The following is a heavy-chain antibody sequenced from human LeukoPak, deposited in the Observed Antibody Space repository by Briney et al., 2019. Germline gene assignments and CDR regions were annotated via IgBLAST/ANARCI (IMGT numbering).Heavy chain of an antibody. V-gene: IGHV3-21*01. CDR3: ARDLLLWFGELSGDSDY. D-gene: IGHD3-10*01. CDR2: ISSSSSYI. CDR1: GFTFSSYS. J-gene: IGHJ4*02. Sequence: GGSLRLSCAASGFTFSSYSMNWVRQAPGKGLEWVSSISSSSSYIYYADSVKGRFTISRDNAKNSLYLQMNSLRAEDTAVYYCARDLLLWFGELSGDSDYWGQGTLVTVSS.